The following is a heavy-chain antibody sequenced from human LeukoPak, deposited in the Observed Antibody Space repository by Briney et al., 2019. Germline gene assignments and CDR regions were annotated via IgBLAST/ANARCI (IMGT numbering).Heavy chain of an antibody. D-gene: IGHD3-16*02. CDR2: ISGSGGST. V-gene: IGHV3-23*01. J-gene: IGHJ4*02. CDR3: AKVVYGGVIDYYFDY. Sequence: PGGSLRLSCAASGFTFSSYAMSWVRQAPGKGMEWVSAISGSGGSTYYADSVKGRFTISRDNSKNTMYLQMSSLRAEETAVYCCAKVVYGGVIDYYFDYWGQGTLVTVSS. CDR1: GFTFSSYA.